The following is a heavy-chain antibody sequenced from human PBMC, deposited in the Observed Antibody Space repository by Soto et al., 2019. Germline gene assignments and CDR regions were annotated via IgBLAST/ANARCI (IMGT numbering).Heavy chain of an antibody. D-gene: IGHD3-10*01. CDR3: ARDWARGLPMDKGAVDYYGMHV. CDR1: GGTFSSYA. V-gene: IGHV1-69*13. J-gene: IGHJ6*02. Sequence: ASLKVSGKASGGTFSSYAISWVRQAPVQGREWMGGIIPIFGTANYAQKFQGRVTITADESTSTAYMELSSLRSEDTAVYYCARDWARGLPMDKGAVDYYGMHVWGQGTTVTVSS. CDR2: IIPIFGTA.